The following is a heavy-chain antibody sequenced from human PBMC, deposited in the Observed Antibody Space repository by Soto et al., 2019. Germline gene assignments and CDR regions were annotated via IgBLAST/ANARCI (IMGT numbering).Heavy chain of an antibody. D-gene: IGHD3-10*01. CDR2: FIPIFDAA. CDR3: ARKAESYGFDI. V-gene: IGHV1-69*13. CDR1: GGTFSNYA. Sequence: SVKVSCKASGGTFSNYAINWVRQAPGQGLEWMGGFIPIFDAANYAQSFRGRVTITADESTSTAYMELSGLRSEDTAMYYCARKAESYGFDIWGQGTLVTVSS. J-gene: IGHJ3*02.